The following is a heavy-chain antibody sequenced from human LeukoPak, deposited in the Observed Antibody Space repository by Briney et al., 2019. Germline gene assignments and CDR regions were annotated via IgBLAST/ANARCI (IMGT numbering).Heavy chain of an antibody. Sequence: ASVKVSCKASGYTFTGYYMHWVRQAPGQGLEWMGWINPNSGGTNYEQKFQGRVTMTRDTSISTAYMEMNRLSSDDTAVYYCAADLAGYYTFAFDLWGQGTMVTVSS. J-gene: IGHJ3*01. CDR2: INPNSGGT. CDR3: AADLAGYYTFAFDL. D-gene: IGHD3/OR15-3a*01. V-gene: IGHV1-2*02. CDR1: GYTFTGYY.